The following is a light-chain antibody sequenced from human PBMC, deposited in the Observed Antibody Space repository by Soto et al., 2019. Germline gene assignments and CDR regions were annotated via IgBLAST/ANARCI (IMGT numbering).Light chain of an antibody. Sequence: QSALTQPPSASGSPGQSVTISCTGASSDVGGYNFVSWYQHHPGKAPKVIIYEVSKRPSGVPDRFSGSKSGNTASLTVSGLQAEEEAVYYCSSFAGSRNVNVFGGGTKLTVL. V-gene: IGLV2-8*01. CDR3: SSFAGSRNVNV. CDR2: EVS. CDR1: SSDVGGYNF. J-gene: IGLJ2*01.